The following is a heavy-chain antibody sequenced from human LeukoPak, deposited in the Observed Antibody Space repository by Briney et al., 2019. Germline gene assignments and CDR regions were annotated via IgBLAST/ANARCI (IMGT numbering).Heavy chain of an antibody. J-gene: IGHJ6*02. D-gene: IGHD3-10*01. CDR1: GGSFSGHY. V-gene: IGHV4-34*01. CDR3: ARGYYYGSGSYYNYEPRYYYYGMDV. CDR2: INHSGST. Sequence: SETLSLTSAVYGGSFSGHYWSWIRQPPGKGLEWIGEINHSGSTNYNPPLKSRVTISVDTCKNQCSLKLSPVTAADTAVYYCARGYYYGSGSYYNYEPRYYYYGMDVWGQGTTVTVCS.